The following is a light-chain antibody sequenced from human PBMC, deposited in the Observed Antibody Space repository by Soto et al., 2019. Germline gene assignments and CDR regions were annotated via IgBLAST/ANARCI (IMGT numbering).Light chain of an antibody. Sequence: QSVLTQPASVSGSPGQSITISCTGTSSDVGGYNYVSWYQQYPGKAPKLMIYDVSKRPSGVSNRFSGSKSGNTASLTISGLQAEDEADYYCSSYISSSTLNVFGTGTKVTVL. CDR2: DVS. CDR3: SSYISSSTLNV. J-gene: IGLJ1*01. V-gene: IGLV2-14*01. CDR1: SSDVGGYNY.